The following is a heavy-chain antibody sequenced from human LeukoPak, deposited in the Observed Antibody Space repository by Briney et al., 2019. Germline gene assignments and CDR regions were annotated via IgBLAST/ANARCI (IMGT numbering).Heavy chain of an antibody. CDR1: GGSLSSYY. Sequence: SETLSLTCTVSGGSLSSYYWSWIRQPPGKGPEWIGYIYYRGRTKYNPSLQSRVTISVDTSRNQFSLRLGSVTAADTAVYYCARQSDDLGYFQHWGQGTLVTVSS. CDR2: IYYRGRT. J-gene: IGHJ1*01. CDR3: ARQSDDLGYFQH. V-gene: IGHV4-59*08. D-gene: IGHD3-16*01.